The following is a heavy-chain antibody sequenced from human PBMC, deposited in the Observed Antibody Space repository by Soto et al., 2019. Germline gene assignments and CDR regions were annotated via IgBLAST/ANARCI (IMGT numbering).Heavy chain of an antibody. D-gene: IGHD3-22*01. J-gene: IGHJ5*02. CDR1: GGSISSGGYY. CDR2: IYYSGST. V-gene: IGHV4-31*03. Sequence: QVQLQESGPGLVKPSQTLSLTCTVAGGSISSGGYYWSWIRQHPGKGLEWMGYIYYSGSTYYNPSLMSRVTISVDTSKNQSSLKVSYVAAAETAVYYCGRGGGYDRSGDGRERFGPWGQGTLVTVSS. CDR3: GRGGGYDRSGDGRERFGP.